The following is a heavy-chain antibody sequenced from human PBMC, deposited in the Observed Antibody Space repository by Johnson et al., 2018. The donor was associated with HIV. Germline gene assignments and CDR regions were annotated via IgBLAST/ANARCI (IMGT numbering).Heavy chain of an antibody. CDR3: ARDLRWSYDAFDI. CDR2: ISWNSGSI. Sequence: VQLVESGGGLVQPGRSLRLSCAASGFTFDDYAMHWVRQAPGKGLEWVAGISWNSGSIGYADSVKGRFTISRDNAKNSLYLQMNSLRAEDTALYYCARDLRWSYDAFDIWGQGTMVTVSS. D-gene: IGHD5-24*01. V-gene: IGHV3-9*01. J-gene: IGHJ3*02. CDR1: GFTFDDYA.